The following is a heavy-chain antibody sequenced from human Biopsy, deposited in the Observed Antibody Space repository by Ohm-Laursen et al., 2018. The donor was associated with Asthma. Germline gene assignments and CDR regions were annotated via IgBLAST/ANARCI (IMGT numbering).Heavy chain of an antibody. D-gene: IGHD3-9*01. CDR1: GGTFSSYA. CDR2: INAGDGNT. V-gene: IGHV1-3*01. CDR3: ARTYYDFLTGQVNDAFAL. J-gene: IGHJ3*01. Sequence: SVKVSCKASGGTFSSYAISWVRQAPGQRLEWMGWINAGDGNTKYSQKFQGRVTITRDTSASTAYMDLRSLRSEDTAMYYCARTYYDFLTGQVNDAFALWGQGTMVTVSS.